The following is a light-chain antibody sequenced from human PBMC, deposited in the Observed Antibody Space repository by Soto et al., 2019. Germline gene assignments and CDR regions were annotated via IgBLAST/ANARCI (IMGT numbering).Light chain of an antibody. V-gene: IGKV1-39*01. CDR3: QQTYTSPFT. J-gene: IGKJ3*01. CDR1: QSISTS. CDR2: TAS. Sequence: DIQMTQSPSSLSASVGDRVTITCRASQSISTSLNWYQQKPGKAPNLLIYTASTFQSGVPSRFSGSGSGTDFTLTITSLQPEDFATYYCQQTYTSPFTFGPGTKVDIK.